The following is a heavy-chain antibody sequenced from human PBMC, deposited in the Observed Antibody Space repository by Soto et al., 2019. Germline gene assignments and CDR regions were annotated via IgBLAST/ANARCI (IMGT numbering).Heavy chain of an antibody. V-gene: IGHV1-8*01. CDR3: VRQAGGASTPGDDY. D-gene: IGHD2-15*01. CDR2: VNPDTGDT. Sequence: QVQLVQSGAEVKKPGASVKVSCKASGYTFVAFDIAWVQQASGQGLEWVARVNPDTGDTGYKREFQGCLSMAMDTSINTAYIELSSLTPDDTAVYFCVRQAGGASTPGDDYWGQGTLVTVSP. J-gene: IGHJ4*02. CDR1: GYTFVAFD.